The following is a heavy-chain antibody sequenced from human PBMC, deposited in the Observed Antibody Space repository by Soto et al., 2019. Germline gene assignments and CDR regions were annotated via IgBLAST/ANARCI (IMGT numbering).Heavy chain of an antibody. V-gene: IGHV4-34*01. Sequence: PSETLSLTCAVYGGSFSGYYWSWIRQPPGKGLEWIGEINHSGSTNYNPSLKSRVTISVDTSKNQFSLELSSVTAADTAVYYCARGRGPGGYCSGGSCYYRPFFDYWGQGTLVTVSS. CDR2: INHSGST. D-gene: IGHD2-15*01. CDR3: ARGRGPGGYCSGGSCYYRPFFDY. CDR1: GGSFSGYY. J-gene: IGHJ4*02.